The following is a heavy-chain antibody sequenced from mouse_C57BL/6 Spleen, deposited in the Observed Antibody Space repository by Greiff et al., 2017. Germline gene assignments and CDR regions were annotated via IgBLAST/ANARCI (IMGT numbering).Heavy chain of an antibody. Sequence: LVKPGASVKLPCRASGYTFTAYTIPWVKQWSGQGLEGIGWVYPGSGSIKYNEKFKDKATLTADKSSSTVYMELSRLTSEDSAVYFCARRLNCDDYFDYWGQGTTLTVSS. D-gene: IGHD4-1*01. V-gene: IGHV1-62-2*01. CDR1: GYTFTAYT. CDR3: ARRLNCDDYFDY. J-gene: IGHJ2*01. CDR2: VYPGSGSI.